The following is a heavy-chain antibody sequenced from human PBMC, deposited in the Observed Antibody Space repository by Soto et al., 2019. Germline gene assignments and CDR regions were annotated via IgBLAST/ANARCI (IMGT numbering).Heavy chain of an antibody. V-gene: IGHV3-33*01. J-gene: IGHJ4*02. CDR3: AGGGFKEGATLDY. D-gene: IGHD1-26*01. CDR1: GFTFRSYA. CDR2: IWYDGSNK. Sequence: GGSLRLSCAASGFTFRSYAMHWVRQAPGKGLEWVAVIWYDGSNKYYADSVKGRFTFSRDNSKNMLYLQMNSLRVEDTAVYYCAGGGFKEGATLDYWGQGTLVTVSS.